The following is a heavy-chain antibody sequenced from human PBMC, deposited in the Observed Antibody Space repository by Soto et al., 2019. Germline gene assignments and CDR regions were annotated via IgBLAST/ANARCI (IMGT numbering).Heavy chain of an antibody. CDR2: IYTGGGT. J-gene: IGHJ4*02. Sequence: EVQLVESGGGLVKPGGSLRLSCAASGLTVSTNPMSWVRQAPGKGLEWVSVIYTGGGTHYAYSVKGRFTISRDNSKNTVNLQMNSLRPEDTAVYYCARDGSGHWGQGTLVTVSS. V-gene: IGHV3-66*01. CDR1: GLTVSTNP. CDR3: ARDGSGH.